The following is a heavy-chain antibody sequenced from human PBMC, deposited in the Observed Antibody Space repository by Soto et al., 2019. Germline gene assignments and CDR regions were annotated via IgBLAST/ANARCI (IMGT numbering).Heavy chain of an antibody. V-gene: IGHV1-18*01. CDR2: ISAYNGNT. CDR1: GYTFTDFG. Sequence: QGQLVQSGAEVKKPGASVKVSCKASGYTFTDFGISWVRQAPGQGLEWMGWISAYNGNTNYAQKVPGRVSMTTDTSTSTAYMELRNLTSADTAVYYCGRDSGNLGNWAYLFDYWGQGTLVTVSS. D-gene: IGHD7-27*01. CDR3: GRDSGNLGNWAYLFDY. J-gene: IGHJ4*02.